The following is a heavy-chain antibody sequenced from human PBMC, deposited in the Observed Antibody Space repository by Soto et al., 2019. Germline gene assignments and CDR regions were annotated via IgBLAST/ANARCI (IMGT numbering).Heavy chain of an antibody. Sequence: EVQLVESGGGLVQPGGSLRLSWAASGFTFRNYWMYWVRQAPGQGLEWVSRINSDGSVSSYADSVKGRLTISRDNVKNTLYLLMDSLRAEDTAVYYCARGDCVGGSCYSLAGSFYYYMDAWGKGTTVTVFS. CDR1: GFTFRNYW. J-gene: IGHJ6*03. CDR2: INSDGSVS. V-gene: IGHV3-74*02. CDR3: ARGDCVGGSCYSLAGSFYYYMDA. D-gene: IGHD2-15*01.